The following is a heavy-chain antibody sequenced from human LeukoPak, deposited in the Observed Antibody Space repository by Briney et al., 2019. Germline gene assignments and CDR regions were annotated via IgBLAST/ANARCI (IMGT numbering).Heavy chain of an antibody. Sequence: PGGSLRLSCAASGFTVSSNYMSWVRQAPGKGLEWVSVIYSGGSTYYADSVKGRFTISRDNAKNSLYLQMNSLRAEDTAVYYCARVASPNTMIAPLDYWGQGTLVTVSS. CDR1: GFTVSSNY. CDR2: IYSGGST. J-gene: IGHJ4*02. D-gene: IGHD3-22*01. CDR3: ARVASPNTMIAPLDY. V-gene: IGHV3-66*01.